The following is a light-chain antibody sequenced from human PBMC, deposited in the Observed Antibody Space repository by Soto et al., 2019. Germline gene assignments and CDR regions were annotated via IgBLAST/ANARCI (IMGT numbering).Light chain of an antibody. CDR2: GAS. J-gene: IGKJ1*01. V-gene: IGKV3-20*01. CDR1: ESVASSY. Sequence: EIVLTQSPGTLSLSPWERATLSCSASESVASSYVAWYQQKPGQAPRLLIYGASSRATGIPDRFSGRGSGTDFTLTISRLEPEDFAVYDCQQYGSSPWAFGPGTKVDIK. CDR3: QQYGSSPWA.